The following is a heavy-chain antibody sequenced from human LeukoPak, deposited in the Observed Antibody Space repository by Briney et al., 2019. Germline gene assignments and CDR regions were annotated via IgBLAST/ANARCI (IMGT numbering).Heavy chain of an antibody. CDR1: GFTFTDYP. V-gene: IGHV3-48*02. Sequence: GGSLRLSCATSGFTFTDYPMNWVRQAPGKGLEWVSNIRTTAEGANYAYYADSVKGRVTISRDDAKNTLYLHMNSLRDDDTAVYYCATDQRYAFDYWGQGILVTVSS. CDR3: ATDQRYAFDY. D-gene: IGHD3-9*01. J-gene: IGHJ4*02. CDR2: IRTTAEGANYA.